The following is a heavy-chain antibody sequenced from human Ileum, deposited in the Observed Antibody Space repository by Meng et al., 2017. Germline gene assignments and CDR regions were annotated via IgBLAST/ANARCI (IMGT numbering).Heavy chain of an antibody. CDR1: GASVSSSSDA. Sequence: QVQVQQSGPGLVRPSQTLSLTCAISGASVSSSSDAWNWIRQSPSRGLEWLGRTYYRSKWYYGYAVSQRSRLTINPDTSKNQFSLQLNSVTPEDTAVYYCAKNTHTGFDVWGQGTMVTVSS. V-gene: IGHV6-1*01. J-gene: IGHJ3*01. D-gene: IGHD5-18*01. CDR2: TYYRSKWYY. CDR3: AKNTHTGFDV.